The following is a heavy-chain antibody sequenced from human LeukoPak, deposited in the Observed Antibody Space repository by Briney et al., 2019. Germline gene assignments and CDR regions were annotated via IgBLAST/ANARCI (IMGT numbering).Heavy chain of an antibody. V-gene: IGHV3-21*01. CDR1: GFTFSSYS. CDR3: ARDMGYDSGGYWVHGMDV. CDR2: ISSSSSYI. J-gene: IGHJ6*02. Sequence: PGGSLRLSCAASGFTFSSYSMNWVRQAPGKGLEWVSSISSSSSYIYYADSVKGRFTISRDNAKNSLYLQMNSLRAEDTAVYYCARDMGYDSGGYWVHGMDVWGQGTTVTVSS. D-gene: IGHD3-22*01.